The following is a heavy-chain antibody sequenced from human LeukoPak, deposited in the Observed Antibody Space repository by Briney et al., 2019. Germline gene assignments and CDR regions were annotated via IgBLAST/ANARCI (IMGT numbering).Heavy chain of an antibody. V-gene: IGHV3-21*01. J-gene: IGHJ3*02. Sequence: GGSLRLSCAASGFTFSSYSMNWVRQAPGKGLEWVSSISSSSSYIYYADSVKGRFTISRDNAKNSLYLQMNSLRAEDTAVYYCARAILDIVATPDAFDIWGQGTMVTVSS. CDR3: ARAILDIVATPDAFDI. CDR2: ISSSSSYI. D-gene: IGHD5-12*01. CDR1: GFTFSSYS.